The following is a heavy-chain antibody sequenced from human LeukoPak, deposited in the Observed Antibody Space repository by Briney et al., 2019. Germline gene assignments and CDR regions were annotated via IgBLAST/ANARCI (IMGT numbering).Heavy chain of an antibody. CDR2: IYYSGST. V-gene: IGHV4-59*01. J-gene: IGHJ6*03. CDR1: GGSISSYY. D-gene: IGHD2-2*01. Sequence: SETVSLTCTVSGGSISSYYWSWIRQPPGKGLEGIGYIYYSGSTNYNPSLKSRVTISVDTSKNQFSLKLSSVTAADTAVYYCARVEYQHYYYYSVDVWGKGTTVTVSS. CDR3: ARVEYQHYYYYSVDV.